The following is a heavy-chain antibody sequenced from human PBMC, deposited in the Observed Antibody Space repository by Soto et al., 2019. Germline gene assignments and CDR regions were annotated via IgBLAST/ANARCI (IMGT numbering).Heavy chain of an antibody. CDR3: ARDLRRYYDSRDMGAI. V-gene: IGHV4-30-4*01. CDR1: GGSISSGDYY. Sequence: SETLSLTCTVSGGSISSGDYYWSWIRQPPGKGLEWIGYIYYSGSTYYNPSLKSRVTISVDTSKNQFSLKLSSVTAADTAVYYCARDLRRYYDSRDMGAIWGQGTMVPVS. J-gene: IGHJ3*02. CDR2: IYYSGST. D-gene: IGHD3-22*01.